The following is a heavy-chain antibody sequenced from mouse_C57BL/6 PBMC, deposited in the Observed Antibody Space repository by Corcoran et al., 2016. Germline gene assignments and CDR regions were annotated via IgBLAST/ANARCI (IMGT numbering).Heavy chain of an antibody. D-gene: IGHD2-12*01. CDR1: GYTFTTYG. V-gene: IGHV9-3*01. Sequence: QIQLVQSGPELKKPGETVKISCKASGYTFTTYGMSWVKQAPGKGLKWMGWINTYSGVPTYADDFKGRFAFSLETSANTAYLQINNLKNEDTATYFCARPYYSHYYAMDYWGQGTSVTVSS. CDR3: ARPYYSHYYAMDY. CDR2: INTYSGVP. J-gene: IGHJ4*01.